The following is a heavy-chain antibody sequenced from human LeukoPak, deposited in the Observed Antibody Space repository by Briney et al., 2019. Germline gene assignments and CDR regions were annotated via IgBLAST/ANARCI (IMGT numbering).Heavy chain of an antibody. CDR1: GFTFSDYY. CDR3: TRYCSSTSCYTSPGENFDY. V-gene: IGHV3-11*01. Sequence: GGSLRLSCEASGFTFSDYYMSWIRQAPGKGLEWVSYISSSGSTIYYADSVKGRFTISRDNAKNLLYLQMNSLRAEDTAVYYCTRYCSSTSCYTSPGENFDYWGQGTLVTVSS. CDR2: ISSSGSTI. J-gene: IGHJ4*02. D-gene: IGHD2-2*02.